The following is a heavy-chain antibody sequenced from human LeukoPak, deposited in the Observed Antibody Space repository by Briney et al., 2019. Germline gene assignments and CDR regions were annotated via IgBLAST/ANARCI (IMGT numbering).Heavy chain of an antibody. CDR1: GGSISSYY. CDR3: ARFYYGSGSFDY. CDR2: IYYSGST. Sequence: SETLSLTCTVSGGSISSYYWSWIRQPPGKGLEWIGYIYYSGSTNYNPSLKSRVTISVDTSKNQFSLKLTSVTAAGTAVYYCARFYYGSGSFDYWGQGTLVTVSS. J-gene: IGHJ4*02. V-gene: IGHV4-59*01. D-gene: IGHD3-10*01.